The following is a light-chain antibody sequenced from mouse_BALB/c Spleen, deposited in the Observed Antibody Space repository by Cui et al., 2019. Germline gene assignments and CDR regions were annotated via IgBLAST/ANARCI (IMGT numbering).Light chain of an antibody. CDR3: HQYHHSPCT. CDR2: STS. CDR1: SSVSASY. V-gene: IGKV4-74*01. Sequence: QIVLTQPPAIMSASLGEQATITCTASSSVSASYMHWYQQKPGSSPKPWIYSTSNLASGVPARFSGSGSGTSYSLTISSMEAEDAATYYCHQYHHSPCTFGGGTKLEIK. J-gene: IGKJ1*01.